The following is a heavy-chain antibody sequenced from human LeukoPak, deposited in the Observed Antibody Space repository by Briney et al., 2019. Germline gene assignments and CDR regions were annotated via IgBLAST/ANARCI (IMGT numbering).Heavy chain of an antibody. CDR2: ISSSGRTI. V-gene: IGHV3-48*03. D-gene: IGHD1-26*01. CDR1: GFTFSSYE. CDR3: ARDGIVGATAFDY. J-gene: IGHJ4*02. Sequence: PGGSLRLSCAASGFTFSSYEMNWVRQAPGKGLEWVSYISSSGRTIYYADSVKGRFTISRDSAKNSLYLQMNSLRAEDTAVYYCARDGIVGATAFDYWGQGTLVTVSS.